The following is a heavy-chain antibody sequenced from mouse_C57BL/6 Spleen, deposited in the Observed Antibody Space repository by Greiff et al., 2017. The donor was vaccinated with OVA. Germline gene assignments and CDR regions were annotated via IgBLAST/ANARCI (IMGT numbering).Heavy chain of an antibody. CDR3: ARAGRYYYDARDY. CDR1: GFTFTDYY. CDR2: IRTKANGYTT. Sequence: EVQGVESGGGLVQPGGSLSLSCAASGFTFTDYYMSWVRQPPGKALEWLGFIRTKANGYTTEYSASVKGRFTISSDNSQTILYLQMNALRAEESATDYGARAGRYYYDARDYWGQGTSVTVSS. V-gene: IGHV7-3*01. J-gene: IGHJ4*01. D-gene: IGHD1-1*01.